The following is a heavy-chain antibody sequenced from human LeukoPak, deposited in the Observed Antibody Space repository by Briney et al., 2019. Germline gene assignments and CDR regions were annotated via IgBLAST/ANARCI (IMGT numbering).Heavy chain of an antibody. CDR3: VGQTHKDY. J-gene: IGHJ4*02. V-gene: IGHV3-53*01. CDR1: VFTVSNSY. Sequence: PGGSLRLSCAASVFTVSNSYMSWVRQAPGKGLEWVSVLYSGGGAYYTDSVRGRFTISRDSSKNTLYLQMNSLRADDTAVYYCVGQTHKDYWGQGTLVTVSS. CDR2: LYSGGGA.